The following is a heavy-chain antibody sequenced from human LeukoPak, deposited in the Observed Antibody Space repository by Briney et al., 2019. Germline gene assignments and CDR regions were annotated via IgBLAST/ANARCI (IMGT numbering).Heavy chain of an antibody. CDR3: ARDTFWSGYFDY. J-gene: IGHJ4*02. Sequence: SETPSLTCAVYGGSFSGYYWSWIRQPPGKGLEWIGEINHSGSTNYNPSLKSRVTISVDTSKNQFSLKLSSVTAADTAVYYCARDTFWSGYFDYWGQGTLVTVSS. V-gene: IGHV4-34*01. CDR1: GGSFSGYY. D-gene: IGHD3-3*01. CDR2: INHSGST.